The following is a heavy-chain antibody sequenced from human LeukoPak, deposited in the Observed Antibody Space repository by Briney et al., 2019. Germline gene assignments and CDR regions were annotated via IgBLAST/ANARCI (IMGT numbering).Heavy chain of an antibody. D-gene: IGHD3-10*01. CDR2: IYSGNSDT. Sequence: AESLKISCRGSGYSFTSYWIGCVRQMPAKNLEGRVSIYSGNSDTRYSPSFQGQVTISADKSINPSYLQWSSLKASDTAMYYCARQGSGSYLGYWGQGTLVTVSS. CDR3: ARQGSGSYLGY. CDR1: GYSFTSYW. V-gene: IGHV5-51*01. J-gene: IGHJ4*02.